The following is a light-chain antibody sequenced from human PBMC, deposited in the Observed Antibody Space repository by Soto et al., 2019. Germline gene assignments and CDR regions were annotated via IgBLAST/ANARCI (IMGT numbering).Light chain of an antibody. V-gene: IGLV1-47*01. J-gene: IGLJ3*02. CDR1: SSNIGSNY. CDR2: RNN. Sequence: QCVLTQPPSASGTPGQRVTISCSGSSSNIGSNYVYWYQQLPGTAPKLLIYRNNQRPSGVPDRFSGSKSGTSASLAISGLRSEDEADYYCAAWDDSLSALFGGGTKLTVL. CDR3: AAWDDSLSAL.